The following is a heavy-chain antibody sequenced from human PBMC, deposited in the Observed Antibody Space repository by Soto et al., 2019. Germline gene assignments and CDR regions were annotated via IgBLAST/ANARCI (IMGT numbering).Heavy chain of an antibody. V-gene: IGHV4-31*03. CDR2: IYYSGST. CDR1: GGSISSGGYY. CDR3: ARGVRFLELFSENYFDY. Sequence: SETLSLTCTVSGGSISSGGYYWSWIRQHPGKGLEWIGYIYYSGSTYYNPSLKSRVTISVDTSKNQFSLKLSSVTAADTAVYYCARGVRFLELFSENYFDYWGRGTLVTVSS. D-gene: IGHD3-3*01. J-gene: IGHJ4*02.